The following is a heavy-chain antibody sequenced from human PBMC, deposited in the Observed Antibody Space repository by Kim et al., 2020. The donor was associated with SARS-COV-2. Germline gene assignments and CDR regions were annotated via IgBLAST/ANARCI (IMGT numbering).Heavy chain of an antibody. CDR1: GGSFSGYY. CDR3: ARRAPLSSVGLFDY. J-gene: IGHJ4*02. D-gene: IGHD3-16*01. V-gene: IGHV4-34*01. CDR2: INHSGST. Sequence: SETLSLTCAVYGGSFSGYYWSWIRQPPGKGLEWIGEINHSGSTNYNPSLKSRVTISVDTSKNQFSLKLSSVTAADTAVYYCARRAPLSSVGLFDYWGQGTLVTVSS.